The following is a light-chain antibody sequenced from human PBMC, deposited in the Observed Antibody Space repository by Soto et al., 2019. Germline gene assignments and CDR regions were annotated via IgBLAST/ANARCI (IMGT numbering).Light chain of an antibody. J-gene: IGKJ3*01. Sequence: EIVMTQSPATLSVSPGERATLSCRASQSVSSNLAWYQQKPGQAPRLLIYGASTSATGIPARFSGSGSGTEFTLTISSLLSEDFAVYYCQQYNNWPPLTFGPGTKVDIK. CDR1: QSVSSN. CDR2: GAS. CDR3: QQYNNWPPLT. V-gene: IGKV3-15*01.